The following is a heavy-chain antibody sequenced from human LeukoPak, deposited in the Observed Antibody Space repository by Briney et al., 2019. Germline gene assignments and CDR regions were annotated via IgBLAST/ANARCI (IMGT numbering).Heavy chain of an antibody. CDR2: IRYDGSNK. V-gene: IGHV3-30*02. CDR1: GFTFSSYG. J-gene: IGHJ5*02. CDR3: AGSPGVSWGAHLGYNWFDP. Sequence: GGSLRLSCAASGFTFSSYGMHWVRQAPGKGLEWVAFIRYDGSNKYYADSVKGRFTISRDNSKNTLYLQMNSLRAEDTAVYYCAGSPGVSWGAHLGYNWFDPWGQGTLVTVSS. D-gene: IGHD2-8*01.